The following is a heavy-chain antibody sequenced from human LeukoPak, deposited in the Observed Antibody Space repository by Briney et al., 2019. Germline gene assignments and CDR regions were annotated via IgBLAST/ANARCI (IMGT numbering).Heavy chain of an antibody. D-gene: IGHD6-19*01. CDR3: ARDRYSSGWYYFDY. J-gene: IGHJ4*02. CDR2: ISAYNGNT. CDR1: GYTFTSYG. Sequence: ASVKVSCKASGYTFTSYGISWVRQAPGQGLEWMGWISAYNGNTNYAQKLQGRVTRTTDTSTSIAYMELRSLRSDDTAVDYCARDRYSSGWYYFDYWGQGTLVTVSS. V-gene: IGHV1-18*01.